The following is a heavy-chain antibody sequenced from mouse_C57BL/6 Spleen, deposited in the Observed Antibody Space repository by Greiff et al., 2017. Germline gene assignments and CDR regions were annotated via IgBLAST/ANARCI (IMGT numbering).Heavy chain of an antibody. J-gene: IGHJ4*01. CDR1: GFTFSSYA. CDR3: ARETQATTMDY. CDR2: ISDGGSYT. V-gene: IGHV5-4*01. D-gene: IGHD3-2*02. Sequence: EVMLVESGGGLVKPGGSLKLSCAASGFTFSSYAMSWVRQTPEKRLEWVATISDGGSYTYYPDNVKGRFTISRDNAKNNLYLQMSHLKSEDTAMYYCARETQATTMDYWGQGTSVTVSS.